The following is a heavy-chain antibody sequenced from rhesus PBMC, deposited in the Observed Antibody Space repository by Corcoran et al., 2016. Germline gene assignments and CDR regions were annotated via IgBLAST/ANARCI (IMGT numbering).Heavy chain of an antibody. D-gene: IGHD2-8*01. Sequence: QLQLQESGPGLVKPSETLSVTCAVSGGSISSSYWRWIRQAPGKGLEWFGYIYCISSSTNYNPPRKSRVTLSVDTSKNQLSLKRSSVTAADTAVYYCASGYCSGGVCYEGLDGLDSWGQGVVVTVSS. CDR1: GGSISSSY. CDR2: IYCISSST. CDR3: ASGYCSGGVCYEGLDGLDS. V-gene: IGHV4-169*02. J-gene: IGHJ6*01.